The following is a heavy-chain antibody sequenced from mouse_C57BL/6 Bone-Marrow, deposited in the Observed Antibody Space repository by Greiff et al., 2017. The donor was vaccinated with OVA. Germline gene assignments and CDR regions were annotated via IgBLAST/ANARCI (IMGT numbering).Heavy chain of an antibody. V-gene: IGHV1-55*01. CDR2: IYPGSGST. J-gene: IGHJ1*03. CDR3: ARRYYGSSWYFDV. CDR1: GYTFTSYW. D-gene: IGHD1-1*01. Sequence: LVESGAELVKPGASVKMSCKASGYTFTSYWITWVKQRPGQGLEWIGDIYPGSGSTNYNEKFKSKATLTVDTSSSTAYRQLSSLTSEDSAVYYWARRYYGSSWYFDVWGTGNTVTVSS.